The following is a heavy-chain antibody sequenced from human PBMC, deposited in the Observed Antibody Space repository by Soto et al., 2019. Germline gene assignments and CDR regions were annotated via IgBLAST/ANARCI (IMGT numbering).Heavy chain of an antibody. CDR3: ARVREPLTGGPWFDP. D-gene: IGHD1-26*01. CDR2: INHSGST. Sequence: ETLSLTCAVYGGSFSGYYWSWIRQPPGKGLEWIGEINHSGSTNYNPSLKSRVTISVDTSKNQFSLKLSSVTAADTAVYYCARVREPLTGGPWFDPWGQGTLVTVSS. CDR1: GGSFSGYY. J-gene: IGHJ5*02. V-gene: IGHV4-34*01.